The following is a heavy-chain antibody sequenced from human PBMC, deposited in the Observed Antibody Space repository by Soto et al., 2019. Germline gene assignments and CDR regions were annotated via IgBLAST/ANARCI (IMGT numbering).Heavy chain of an antibody. CDR1: GFTFSSYG. CDR2: ISYDGSNQ. V-gene: IGHV3-30*18. Sequence: QVQLVESGGGVVQPGRSLRLSCAASGFTFSSYGMHWVRQAPGKGLEWVAIISYDGSNQYYADSVKGRFTISRDNSKNTLYLQMNSLRAEVTAVYYCAKALGELSPESYDHWGQGVLVTVSS. D-gene: IGHD3-16*02. CDR3: AKALGELSPESYDH. J-gene: IGHJ4*02.